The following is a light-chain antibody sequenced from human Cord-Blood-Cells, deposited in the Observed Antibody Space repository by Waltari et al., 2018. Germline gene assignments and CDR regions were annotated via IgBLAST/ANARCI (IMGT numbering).Light chain of an antibody. CDR3: QQYGSSPPYS. J-gene: IGKJ2*03. CDR1: QSFSNSY. V-gene: IGKV3-20*01. Sequence: ELVLTQSPGTLSLSPGERATLSCRASQSFSNSYLAWYHQKPGQAPRLLIYGASSRATGIPDRFSGSGSGTDFTLTISRLEPEDFAVYYCQQYGSSPPYSFGQGTKLEIK. CDR2: GAS.